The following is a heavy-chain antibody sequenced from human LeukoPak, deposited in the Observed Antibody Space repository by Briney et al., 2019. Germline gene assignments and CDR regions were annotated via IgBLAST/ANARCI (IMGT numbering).Heavy chain of an antibody. CDR1: GFTFDDYA. CDR2: ISWNSGSI. J-gene: IGHJ4*02. Sequence: GGSLRLSCAASGFTFDDYAMHWARQAPGKGLEWVSGISWNSGSIGYADSVKGRFTISRDNAKNSLYLQMNSLRAEDTAFYYCAKDWSYDSSGADYWGQGTLVTVSS. V-gene: IGHV3-9*01. D-gene: IGHD3-22*01. CDR3: AKDWSYDSSGADY.